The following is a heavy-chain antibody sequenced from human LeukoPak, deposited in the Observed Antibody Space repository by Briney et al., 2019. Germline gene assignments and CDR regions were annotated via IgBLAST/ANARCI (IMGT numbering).Heavy chain of an antibody. D-gene: IGHD2-2*01. CDR1: GASITSGAYY. J-gene: IGHJ4*02. Sequence: SETLSLTCTVSGASITSGAYYWTWIRQHPGVGLEWIGYSSYSGSAYYNPSLKSRVTISVDTSKSQFSLKLSSVTAADTAVYYCARYYCASSRCPGVDYWGQGTLVTVSS. CDR2: SSYSGSA. CDR3: ARYYCASSRCPGVDY. V-gene: IGHV4-31*03.